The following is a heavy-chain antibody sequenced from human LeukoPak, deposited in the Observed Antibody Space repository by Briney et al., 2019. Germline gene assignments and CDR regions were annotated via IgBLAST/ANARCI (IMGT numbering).Heavy chain of an antibody. CDR2: INHSGST. Sequence: SETLSLTCAVYGGSFSGYYWSWILQPPGKGLEWIGEINHSGSTNYNPSLKSRVTISVDTSKNQFSLKLSSVTAADTAVYYCASSSSNWFDPWGQGTLVTVSS. D-gene: IGHD6-6*01. CDR3: ASSSSNWFDP. J-gene: IGHJ5*02. V-gene: IGHV4-34*01. CDR1: GGSFSGYY.